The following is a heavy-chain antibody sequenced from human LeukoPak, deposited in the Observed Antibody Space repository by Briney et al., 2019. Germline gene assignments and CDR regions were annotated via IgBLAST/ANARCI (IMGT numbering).Heavy chain of an antibody. CDR1: GGSISSYY. CDR2: IYYSGST. Sequence: SETLSLTCTVSGGSISSYYWSWIRQPPGKGLEWIGYIYYSGSTNYNPSLKSRVTISVDTSKNQFSLKLSSVTAADTAVYYCARAYRSSWYYFTWGAFDIWGQGTVVTVSS. J-gene: IGHJ3*02. V-gene: IGHV4-59*01. D-gene: IGHD6-13*01. CDR3: ARAYRSSWYYFTWGAFDI.